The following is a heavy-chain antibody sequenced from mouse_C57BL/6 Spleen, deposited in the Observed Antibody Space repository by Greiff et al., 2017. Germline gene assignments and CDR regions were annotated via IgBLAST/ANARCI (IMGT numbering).Heavy chain of an antibody. CDR1: GFTFTDYY. CDR2: IRNKANGYTT. V-gene: IGHV7-3*01. Sequence: EVKLMESGGGLVQPGGSLSLSCAASGFTFTDYYMSWVRQPPGKALEWLGFIRNKANGYTTEYSASVKGRFTISRDNSQSILYLQMNALRAEDSATYYCARLDGYYETGYFDYRGQGTTLTVSS. D-gene: IGHD2-3*01. CDR3: ARLDGYYETGYFDY. J-gene: IGHJ2*01.